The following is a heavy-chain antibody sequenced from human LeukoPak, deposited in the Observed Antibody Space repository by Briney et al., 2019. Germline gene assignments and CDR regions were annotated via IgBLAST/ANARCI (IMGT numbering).Heavy chain of an antibody. V-gene: IGHV1-46*03. CDR2: INPSGGST. J-gene: IGHJ6*02. CDR3: ARDGYGILTGYYNHYYYGMDV. D-gene: IGHD3-9*01. CDR1: GYTFTSYY. Sequence: GASVKVSCKASGYTFTSYYMHWVRQAPGQGLEWMGIINPSGGSTSYAQKFQGRVTMTRDTSTSTVYMELSSLRSEDTAVYYCARDGYGILTGYYNHYYYGMDVWGQGTTVTVSS.